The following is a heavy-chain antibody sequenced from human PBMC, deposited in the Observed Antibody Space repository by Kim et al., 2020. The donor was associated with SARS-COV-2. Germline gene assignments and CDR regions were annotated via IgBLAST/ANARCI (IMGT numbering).Heavy chain of an antibody. Sequence: SLRRRVTISVDTSKNQFSLKLSSVTAADTAVYYCAVLSIRPMYYYYGMDVWGQGTTVTVSS. CDR3: AVLSIRPMYYYYGMDV. D-gene: IGHD3-9*01. J-gene: IGHJ6*02. V-gene: IGHV4-34*13.